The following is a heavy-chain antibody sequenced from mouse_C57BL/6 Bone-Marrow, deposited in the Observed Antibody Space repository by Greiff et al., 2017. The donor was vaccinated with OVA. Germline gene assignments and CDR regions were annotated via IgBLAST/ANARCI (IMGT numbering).Heavy chain of an antibody. Sequence: EVQLKESGPVLVKPGASVKMSCKASGYTFTDYYMNWVKQSHGKSLEWIGVINPYNGGTSYNQKFKGKATLTVDKSSSTAYMELNSLTSEDSAVYYCARGWLLDFDYWGQGTTLTVSS. CDR2: INPYNGGT. J-gene: IGHJ2*01. V-gene: IGHV1-19*01. CDR1: GYTFTDYY. CDR3: ARGWLLDFDY. D-gene: IGHD2-3*01.